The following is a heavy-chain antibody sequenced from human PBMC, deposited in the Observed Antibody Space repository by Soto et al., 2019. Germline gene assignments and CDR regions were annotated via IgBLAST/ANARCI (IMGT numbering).Heavy chain of an antibody. J-gene: IGHJ4*02. V-gene: IGHV1-18*01. Sequence: QVPLVQSGAEVKKPGASVKVSCKASGYTFNTYGISWVRQAPGQGLEWMGWISAYNSNTKYAQKLQDRVTMTTDTSTGTAYMELRSLRSDDTAIYYCARRVGSSAWNADFWGQGTLVTVSS. CDR1: GYTFNTYG. CDR2: ISAYNSNT. D-gene: IGHD6-19*01. CDR3: ARRVGSSAWNADF.